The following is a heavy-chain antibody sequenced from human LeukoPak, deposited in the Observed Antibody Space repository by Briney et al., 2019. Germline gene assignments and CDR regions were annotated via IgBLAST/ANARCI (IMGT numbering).Heavy chain of an antibody. Sequence: SETLSLTCTVSGGSISSGGYYWSWIRQHPGKGLERIGYIYYSGSTYYNPSLKSRVTISVDTSKNQFSLKLSSVTAADTAVYYCARSVELSPYYFDYWGQGTLVTVSS. V-gene: IGHV4-31*03. CDR2: IYYSGST. D-gene: IGHD3-16*02. CDR3: ARSVELSPYYFDY. CDR1: GGSISSGGYY. J-gene: IGHJ4*02.